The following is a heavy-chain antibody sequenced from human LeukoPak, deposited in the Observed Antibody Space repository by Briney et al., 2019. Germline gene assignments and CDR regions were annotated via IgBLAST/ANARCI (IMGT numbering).Heavy chain of an antibody. CDR2: IYHSGST. Sequence: SGTLSLTCAVSGGSISSSNWWSWVRQPPGKGLEWIGEIYHSGSTNYNPSLKSRVTISVDKSKNQFSLKLSSVTAADTAVYYCARAVGKSRAAAGGWFDPWGQGTLVTVSS. D-gene: IGHD6-13*01. CDR1: GGSISSSNW. CDR3: ARAVGKSRAAAGGWFDP. V-gene: IGHV4-4*02. J-gene: IGHJ5*02.